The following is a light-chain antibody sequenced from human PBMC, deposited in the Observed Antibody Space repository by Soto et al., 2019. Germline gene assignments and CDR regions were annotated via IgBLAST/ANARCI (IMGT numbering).Light chain of an antibody. CDR2: RNN. J-gene: IGLJ3*02. Sequence: QSVLTQPPSASATPGQRVTISCSGSTPNIGSNSVYWYQQLPGAAPKLLIYRNNQRTSGVPDRFSGSKSDTSSSRAISGLRSEDVADYYCAAWDDSLSGLVFGGGTKLTVL. V-gene: IGLV1-47*01. CDR1: TPNIGSNS. CDR3: AAWDDSLSGLV.